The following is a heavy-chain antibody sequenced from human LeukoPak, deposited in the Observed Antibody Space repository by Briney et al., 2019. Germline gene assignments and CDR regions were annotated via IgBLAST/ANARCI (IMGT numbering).Heavy chain of an antibody. D-gene: IGHD2-2*02. CDR3: ARSAPPDCSSTSCYTMAVPYYYYYMDV. CDR1: GGTFSSYA. J-gene: IGHJ6*03. V-gene: IGHV1-69*05. CDR2: IIPIFGTA. Sequence: SVKVSCKASGGTFSSYAISWVRQAPGQGLEWMGGIIPIFGTANYAQKFQGRVTITTDESTSTAYMELSSLRSEDTAVYYCARSAPPDCSSTSCYTMAVPYYYYYMDVWGKGTTVTVSS.